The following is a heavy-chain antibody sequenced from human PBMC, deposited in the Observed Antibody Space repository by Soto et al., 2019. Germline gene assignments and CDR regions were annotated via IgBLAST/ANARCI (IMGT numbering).Heavy chain of an antibody. CDR3: AKVKPGIQQWLVYFDY. Sequence: GGSLRLSCAASGFTFSSYAMHWVRQAPGKGLEWVAVISYDGSNKYYADSVKGRFTISRDNSKNTLYLQMNSLRAEDTAVYYCAKVKPGIQQWLVYFDYWGQGTLVTVSS. CDR1: GFTFSSYA. J-gene: IGHJ4*02. V-gene: IGHV3-30-3*01. CDR2: ISYDGSNK. D-gene: IGHD6-19*01.